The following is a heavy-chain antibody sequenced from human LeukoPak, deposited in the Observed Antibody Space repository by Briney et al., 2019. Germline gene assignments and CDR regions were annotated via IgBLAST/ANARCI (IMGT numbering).Heavy chain of an antibody. CDR1: GGSISSSSYY. CDR3: ARAKWLYYGSGSYYNVYYFDY. Sequence: ETLSLTCTVSGGSISSSSYYWGWIRQPPGKELEWVSVIYSGGSTYYADSVKGRFTISRDNSKNTLYLQMNSLRAEDTAVYYCARAKWLYYGSGSYYNVYYFDYWGQGTLVTVSS. D-gene: IGHD3-10*01. CDR2: IYSGGST. J-gene: IGHJ4*02. V-gene: IGHV3-66*01.